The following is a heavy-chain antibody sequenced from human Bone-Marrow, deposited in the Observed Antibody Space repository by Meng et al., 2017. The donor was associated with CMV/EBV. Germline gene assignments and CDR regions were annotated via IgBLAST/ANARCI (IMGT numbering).Heavy chain of an antibody. Sequence: QVLLQPWGAGLLKPSETLSLTCAVYGGSFSGYYWSWIRQPPGKGLEWIAEINHSGNTNYNPSLKSRVTISVDTSKNQFSLKLSSVTAADTAVYYCATVGLGMNWFDPWGQGTLVTVSS. CDR3: ATVGLGMNWFDP. J-gene: IGHJ5*02. CDR1: GGSFSGYY. CDR2: INHSGNT. V-gene: IGHV4-34*01.